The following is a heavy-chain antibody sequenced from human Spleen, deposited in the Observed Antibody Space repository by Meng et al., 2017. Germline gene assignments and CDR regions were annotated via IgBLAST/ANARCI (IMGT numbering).Heavy chain of an antibody. CDR3: ARTPGLRWTPKIDQ. J-gene: IGHJ4*02. CDR1: GGSFSDYD. CDR2: INHSGST. V-gene: IGHV4-34*01. Sequence: QVQRQQGCEGLLKPPETLPLPCVVSGGSFSDYDWSWIRQPSGKGLEWIGEINHSGSTNYNPSLESRATMSVDTSKNQFSLNLRSVTAADTAVYFCARTPGLRWTPKIDQWGLGTLVTVSS. D-gene: IGHD4-23*01.